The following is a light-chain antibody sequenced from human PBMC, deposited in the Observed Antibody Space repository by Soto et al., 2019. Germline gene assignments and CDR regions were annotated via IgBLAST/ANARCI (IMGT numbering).Light chain of an antibody. CDR3: QQSHSIPWT. J-gene: IGKJ1*01. CDR2: AAS. V-gene: IGKV1-39*01. Sequence: DIQMTQSPSSLSASVGDRVTITCRASQSISSNLNWYQQKPGKAPKLLIYAASNLQSGVPSTFSGSGSGTDFTLTISSLQPEDFATYYCQQSHSIPWTFGQWTK. CDR1: QSISSN.